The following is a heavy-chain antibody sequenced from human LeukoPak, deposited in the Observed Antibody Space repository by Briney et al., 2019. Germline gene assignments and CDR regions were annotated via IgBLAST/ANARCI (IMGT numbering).Heavy chain of an antibody. CDR2: ITSKTDGGTT. CDR1: GFSFNYAW. Sequence: PGGSLRLSCAASGFSFNYAWMSWVRQAPGKGLEWVGRITSKTDGGTTDYAAPVKGRFTISRDDSKNTLYLQMNSLKTEDTAVYYCTTDYYDSSAYPLHFDYWGQGTLVTV. D-gene: IGHD3-22*01. J-gene: IGHJ4*02. V-gene: IGHV3-15*01. CDR3: TTDYYDSSAYPLHFDY.